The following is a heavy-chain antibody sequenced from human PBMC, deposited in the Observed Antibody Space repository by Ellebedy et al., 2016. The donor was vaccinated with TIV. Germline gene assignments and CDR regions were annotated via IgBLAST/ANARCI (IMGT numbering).Heavy chain of an antibody. Sequence: SETLSLXXTVSGGSISSSSYYWGWIRQPPGKGLEWIGSIYYSGSTYYNPSLKSRVTISVDTSKNQFSLKLSSVTAADTAVYYCARPTPISSSWYYYYYGMDVWGQGTTVTVSS. CDR2: IYYSGST. CDR3: ARPTPISSSWYYYYYGMDV. V-gene: IGHV4-39*01. J-gene: IGHJ6*02. D-gene: IGHD6-13*01. CDR1: GGSISSSSYY.